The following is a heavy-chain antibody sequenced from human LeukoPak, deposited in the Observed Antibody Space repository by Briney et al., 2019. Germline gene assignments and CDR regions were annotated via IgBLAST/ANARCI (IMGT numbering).Heavy chain of an antibody. CDR2: IYTSGST. D-gene: IGHD5-12*01. J-gene: IGHJ4*02. CDR3: ARGASGYDRGPWSD. CDR1: GGSISSGSYY. Sequence: SETLSLTCTVSGGSISSGSYYWTWIRQPAGKGLEWIGRIYTSGSTNYNPSLKSRVTISLDTSKNQFSLKLSSVTAADTAVYYCARGASGYDRGPWSDWGQGTLVTVSS. V-gene: IGHV4-61*02.